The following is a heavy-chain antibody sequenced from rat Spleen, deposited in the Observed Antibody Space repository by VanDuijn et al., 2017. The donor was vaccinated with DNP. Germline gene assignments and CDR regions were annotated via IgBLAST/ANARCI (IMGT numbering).Heavy chain of an antibody. CDR2: VNSAGNT. J-gene: IGHJ4*01. CDR1: GYSITSNY. CDR3: TRYSTSFVMDA. D-gene: IGHD1-2*01. V-gene: IGHV3-3*01. Sequence: EVQLQESGPGLVKPSLSLSLTCSVTGYSITSNYWAWIRKFPGNKVEWMGYVNSAGNTIYNPSLKSRISITRDTSKNQFFLEVNSVTTEDTATYYCTRYSTSFVMDAWGQGASVTVSS.